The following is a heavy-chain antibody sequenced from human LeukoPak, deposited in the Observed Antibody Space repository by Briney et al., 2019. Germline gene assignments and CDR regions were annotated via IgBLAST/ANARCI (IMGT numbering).Heavy chain of an antibody. D-gene: IGHD5-24*01. Sequence: PGGSLRLSCAASGFTFSSSWMTWVRQAPGKGLEWVANMKQDGSEKYYVDSVKGRFTISRDNARNTLFLQMNSLRVEDTAVYYCVRDRDGYNYWGQGTLVTVSS. J-gene: IGHJ4*02. CDR3: VRDRDGYNY. V-gene: IGHV3-7*01. CDR1: GFTFSSSW. CDR2: MKQDGSEK.